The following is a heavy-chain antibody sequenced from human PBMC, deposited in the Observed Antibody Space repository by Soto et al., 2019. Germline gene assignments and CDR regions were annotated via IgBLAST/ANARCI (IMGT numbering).Heavy chain of an antibody. V-gene: IGHV3-33*06. CDR1: GFTFNSFG. D-gene: IGHD5-12*01. Sequence: QVQLVESGGGVVQPGRSLRLSCAASGFTFNSFGMHWVRQAPGKGLEWVAVIWYDGSNKYYADSVKGRFTVSRDNSKNTLYLQMNSLRAEDTAVYYCAKDNRVDTTIEYWGQGTLVTVSS. J-gene: IGHJ4*02. CDR3: AKDNRVDTTIEY. CDR2: IWYDGSNK.